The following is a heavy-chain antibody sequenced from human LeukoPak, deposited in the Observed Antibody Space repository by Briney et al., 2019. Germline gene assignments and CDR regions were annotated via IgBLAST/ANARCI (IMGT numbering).Heavy chain of an antibody. D-gene: IGHD4-17*01. CDR3: SRVRGDYGWFGNYYYIDV. Sequence: ASVKVSCKASVYTFTSYGISWVRPAPGQGLEWMGWISAYNGNTNYAQKLQGRVTMTTDTSTSTAYMELRSLRSDDRPVYYCSRVRGDYGWFGNYYYIDVWGKGTTVTVSS. CDR1: VYTFTSYG. J-gene: IGHJ6*03. V-gene: IGHV1-18*01. CDR2: ISAYNGNT.